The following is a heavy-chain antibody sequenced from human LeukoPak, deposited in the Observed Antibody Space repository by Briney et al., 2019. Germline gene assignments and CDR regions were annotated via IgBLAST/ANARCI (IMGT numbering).Heavy chain of an antibody. V-gene: IGHV3-7*03. Sequence: PGGSLRLSCAASGFTLSGYWMSWVRQTPEKGLEWVANIKQDGSEKYYVDSVKGRFTVSRDNAKNSLYLQMNSLRVEDTAVYYCARDPIVVVPAAKRTNYYYYGMDVWGQGTTVTVSS. CDR3: ARDPIVVVPAAKRTNYYYYGMDV. J-gene: IGHJ6*02. CDR1: GFTLSGYW. D-gene: IGHD2-2*01. CDR2: IKQDGSEK.